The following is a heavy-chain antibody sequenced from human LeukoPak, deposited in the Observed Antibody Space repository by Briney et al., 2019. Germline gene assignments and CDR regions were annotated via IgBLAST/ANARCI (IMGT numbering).Heavy chain of an antibody. Sequence: SETLSLTCTVSGGSISSSSYYWGWIRQPPGKGLEWIGSIYYSGSTYYNPSLKSRVTISVDTSKNQFSLKLSSVTAADTAVYYCAREGYSSNWFDPWGQGTLVTVSS. D-gene: IGHD5-18*01. J-gene: IGHJ5*02. CDR2: IYYSGST. CDR3: AREGYSSNWFDP. CDR1: GGSISSSSYY. V-gene: IGHV4-39*07.